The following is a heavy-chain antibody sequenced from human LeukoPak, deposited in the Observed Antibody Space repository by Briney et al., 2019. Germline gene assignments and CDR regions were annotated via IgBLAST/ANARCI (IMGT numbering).Heavy chain of an antibody. CDR1: GFTFSSYG. Sequence: GGSLRLSCAASGFTFSSYGMHWVRQAPGEGLEWVAAISYDGSNKYYADSVKGRFTISRDNSKNTLYLQMNSLRAEDTAVYYCAKEFSGSGWYLMADYYYGMDVWGQGTTVTVSS. J-gene: IGHJ6*02. CDR3: AKEFSGSGWYLMADYYYGMDV. D-gene: IGHD6-19*01. CDR2: ISYDGSNK. V-gene: IGHV3-30*18.